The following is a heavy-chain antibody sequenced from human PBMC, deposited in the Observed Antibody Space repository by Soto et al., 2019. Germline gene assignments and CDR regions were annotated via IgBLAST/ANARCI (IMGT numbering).Heavy chain of an antibody. D-gene: IGHD3-16*02. Sequence: PSETLSLTCTVSGGSISSGGYYWSWIRQHPGKGLEWIGYIYYSGSTYYNPSLKSRVTISVDTSKNQFSLKLSSVTAADTAVYYCASPAEDNYDYVWGSYRSWGQGTLVTVSS. CDR2: IYYSGST. CDR1: GGSISSGGYY. CDR3: ASPAEDNYDYVWGSYRS. J-gene: IGHJ4*02. V-gene: IGHV4-31*03.